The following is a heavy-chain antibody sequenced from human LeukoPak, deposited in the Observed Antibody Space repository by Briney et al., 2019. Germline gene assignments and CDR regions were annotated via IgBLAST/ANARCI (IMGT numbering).Heavy chain of an antibody. D-gene: IGHD5-18*01. J-gene: IGHJ6*03. CDR1: GGSISNYY. CDR2: ISYSGNT. Sequence: SETLSLTCTVSGGSISNYYWTWIRQPPGQGLEWIGFISYSGNTNYNPSLKSRVTISLDTSKNQFSLKLSSVTAADTAVYYCARTTEGGYTYNYFYYYYMDVWGKGTTVTIPS. CDR3: ARTTEGGYTYNYFYYYYMDV. V-gene: IGHV4-59*01.